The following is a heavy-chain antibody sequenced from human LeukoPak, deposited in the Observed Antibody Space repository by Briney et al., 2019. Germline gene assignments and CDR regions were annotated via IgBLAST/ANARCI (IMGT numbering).Heavy chain of an antibody. Sequence: GGSLRLSCAASGFTVSSNYMNWVRQAPGKGLEWVSVIYSGGSTYYADSAKGRFTISRDNSKNTLYLQMNGLRAEDTAVYYCAKVAEVGATGYYYYMDVWGKGTTVTISS. J-gene: IGHJ6*03. CDR1: GFTVSSNY. V-gene: IGHV3-66*01. CDR2: IYSGGST. CDR3: AKVAEVGATGYYYYMDV. D-gene: IGHD1-26*01.